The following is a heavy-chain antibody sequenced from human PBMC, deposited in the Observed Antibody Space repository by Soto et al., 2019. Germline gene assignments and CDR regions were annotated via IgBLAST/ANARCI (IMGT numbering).Heavy chain of an antibody. J-gene: IGHJ6*02. CDR1: GGSISSSNW. V-gene: IGHV4-4*02. CDR3: ARNEVLEERGFYYYGMDV. Sequence: PSETLSLTCAVSGGSISSSNWWSWVRQPPGKGLEWIGEIYHSGGTSYNPSLRSRVTMLVDKSKNQFSLKLTSVTAADTAVYYCARNEVLEERGFYYYGMDVGGRGTTVTVSS. D-gene: IGHD2-8*02. CDR2: IYHSGGT.